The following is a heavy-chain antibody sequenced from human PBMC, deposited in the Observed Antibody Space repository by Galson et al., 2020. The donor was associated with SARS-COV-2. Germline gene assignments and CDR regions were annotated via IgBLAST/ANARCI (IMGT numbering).Heavy chain of an antibody. V-gene: IGHV3-30*18. Sequence: GGSLRLSCVASGFTFSEYAMHWFRQTPGKGLEWVAVLSYDGSNINYADPVNGRFTISRDNSRNTLYLHMDSLRGDDSAVYFCAKVHGRRLRMSYWYSGLDVWGQGTTVNVSS. CDR1: GFTFSEYA. CDR2: LSYDGSNI. CDR3: AKVHGRRLRMSYWYSGLDV. D-gene: IGHD2-21*01. J-gene: IGHJ6*02.